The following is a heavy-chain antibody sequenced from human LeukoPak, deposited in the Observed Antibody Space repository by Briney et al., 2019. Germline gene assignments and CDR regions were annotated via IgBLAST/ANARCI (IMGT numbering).Heavy chain of an antibody. CDR2: INPSGGST. D-gene: IGHD4-17*01. CDR3: ARETTMTTVTTYFDY. V-gene: IGHV1-46*01. CDR1: GYTFTSYY. Sequence: ASVKVSCKASGYTFTSYYMHWVRQAPGQGLEWMGIINPSGGSTSYAQKFQGRVTMTRDTSTSTVYMELSSLRSEDTAVYYCARETTMTTVTTYFDYRGQGTLVTVSS. J-gene: IGHJ4*02.